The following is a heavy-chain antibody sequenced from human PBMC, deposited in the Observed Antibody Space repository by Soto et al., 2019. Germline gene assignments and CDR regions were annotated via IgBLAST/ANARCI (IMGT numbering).Heavy chain of an antibody. Sequence: ASVKVSCKASGGTFSSYAISWVRQAPGQGLEWMGGIIPIFGTANYAQKFQGRVTITADESTSTAYMELSSLRSEDTAVYYCASLPWINWNYRHDPWGQGTLVTVSS. CDR1: GGTFSSYA. V-gene: IGHV1-69*13. CDR3: ASLPWINWNYRHDP. CDR2: IIPIFGTA. D-gene: IGHD1-7*01. J-gene: IGHJ5*02.